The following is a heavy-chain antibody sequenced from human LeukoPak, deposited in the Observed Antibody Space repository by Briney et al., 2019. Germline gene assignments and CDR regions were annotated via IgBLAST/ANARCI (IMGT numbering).Heavy chain of an antibody. CDR2: ISAYNGNT. CDR3: ARLPQYSSSWYVDY. J-gene: IGHJ4*02. D-gene: IGHD6-13*01. Sequence: ASVKVSCKASGYTFSGYYMHWVRQAPGQGLEWMGWISAYNGNTDYAQKLQGRVTMTTDTSTSTAYMELRSLRSDDTAVYYCARLPQYSSSWYVDYWGQGTLVTVSS. CDR1: GYTFSGYY. V-gene: IGHV1-18*04.